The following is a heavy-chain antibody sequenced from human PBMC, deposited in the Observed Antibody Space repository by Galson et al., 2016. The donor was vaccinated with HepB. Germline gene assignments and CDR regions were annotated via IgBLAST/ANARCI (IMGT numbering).Heavy chain of an antibody. Sequence: SLRLSCAASGFTFSSYAMHWVRQAPGKGLEWVAVISYDGSNKYYADSVKGRFTISRDNSKNTLYLQMNSLRAEDTALYYCARTSPDEWYDSSGFQSGLDYWGQGTLVTVSS. D-gene: IGHD3-22*01. CDR1: GFTFSSYA. CDR2: ISYDGSNK. J-gene: IGHJ4*02. CDR3: ARTSPDEWYDSSGFQSGLDY. V-gene: IGHV3-30-3*01.